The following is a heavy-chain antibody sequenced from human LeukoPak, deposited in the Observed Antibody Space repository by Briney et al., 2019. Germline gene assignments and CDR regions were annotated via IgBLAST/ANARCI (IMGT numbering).Heavy chain of an antibody. J-gene: IGHJ4*02. V-gene: IGHV3-48*01. CDR1: GFTFSDYN. Sequence: PGRSLRLSCAASGFTFSDYNMNWYRQAPGKRLDWVSYISTHSTSIYYADSVKGRFTISRDNAKSSLYLQMNSLRADDTAVYYCARGSSVAGTRTVPSPERWGQGTLVTVSS. CDR2: ISTHSTSI. CDR3: ARGSSVAGTRTVPSPER. D-gene: IGHD6-19*01.